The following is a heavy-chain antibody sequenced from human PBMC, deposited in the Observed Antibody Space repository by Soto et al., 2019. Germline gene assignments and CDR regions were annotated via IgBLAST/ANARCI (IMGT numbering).Heavy chain of an antibody. J-gene: IGHJ5*02. V-gene: IGHV4-59*01. Sequence: SETLSLTCSVSGGSISSNYWTWIRQPPGKGLEWIGYVYNSGSTNYNPSLKSRVTISEDTSKNQISLEMKSVTVADTAVYYCARVGSGGYSNNWFDPWGQGTLVTVSS. D-gene: IGHD3-22*01. CDR1: GGSISSNY. CDR3: ARVGSGGYSNNWFDP. CDR2: VYNSGST.